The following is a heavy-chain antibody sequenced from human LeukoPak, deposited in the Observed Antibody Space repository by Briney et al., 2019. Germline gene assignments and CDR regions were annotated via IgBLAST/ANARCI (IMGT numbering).Heavy chain of an antibody. Sequence: ASVKVSCKASGYTFTGYYMHWVRQAPGQGLEWMGWINPNSGGTNYAQKFQGRVTMTRDTSISTAYMELSRLRSDDTAVYYCARDPPSSLNYYDSSGYYPDWGQGTLVTVSS. CDR2: INPNSGGT. D-gene: IGHD3-22*01. V-gene: IGHV1-2*02. CDR3: ARDPPSSLNYYDSSGYYPD. J-gene: IGHJ4*02. CDR1: GYTFTGYY.